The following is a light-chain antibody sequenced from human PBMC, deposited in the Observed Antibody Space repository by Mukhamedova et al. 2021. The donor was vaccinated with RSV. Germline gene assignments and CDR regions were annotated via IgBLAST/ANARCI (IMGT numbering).Light chain of an antibody. J-gene: IGKJ5*01. CDR2: ATS. CDR3: QQTYSLVT. V-gene: IGKV1-39*01. Sequence: WYQRRVHGKAPKLLIYATSSLQSGVPSRFSGSGSGTDFTLTISPLQPEDFTTYYCQQTYSLVTFGLGTRLVIK.